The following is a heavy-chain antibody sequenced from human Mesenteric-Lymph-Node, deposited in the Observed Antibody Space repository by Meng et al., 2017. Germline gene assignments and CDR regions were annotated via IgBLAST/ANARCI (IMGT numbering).Heavy chain of an antibody. CDR1: GGSISSGDYD. Sequence: VQLQDVVPGLVKPSQPLSLTCTVSGGSISSGDYDWSWIRRPPGKGLEWIGYIYYSGSTYYHPSLKSRITIAVDTSKNQFSLKLSSVTATDTAVYYCARRRGGSGRDCWGQGTLVTVSS. D-gene: IGHD3-10*01. CDR3: ARRRGGSGRDC. CDR2: IYYSGST. J-gene: IGHJ4*02. V-gene: IGHV4-30-4*01.